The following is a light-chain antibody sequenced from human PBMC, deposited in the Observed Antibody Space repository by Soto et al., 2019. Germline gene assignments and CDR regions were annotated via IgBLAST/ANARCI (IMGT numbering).Light chain of an antibody. CDR1: QGISSY. Sequence: AIRMTQSPSSLSASTGDRVTLTCRASQGISSYLAWYQQKPGKAPKLLINAASTLQSGVPSRFSGSGSGTDFTLTISCLQSEDFATYYCQQYYSYPPQLTFGGGTKVDIK. J-gene: IGKJ4*01. V-gene: IGKV1-8*01. CDR3: QQYYSYPPQLT. CDR2: AAS.